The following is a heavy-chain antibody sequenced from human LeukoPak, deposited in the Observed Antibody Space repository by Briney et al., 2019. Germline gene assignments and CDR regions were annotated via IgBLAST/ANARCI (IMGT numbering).Heavy chain of an antibody. V-gene: IGHV3-30*02. CDR2: IRLDGSSD. Sequence: GGSLRLSCAASGFTLSSYGMHWVRQAPGKGLEWVTFIRLDGSSDYYADSMKGRFTISRDNSKNMLYLQMNSLRVEDTAVYYCAKPSGYSYGLSIDYWGQGTLVTVSS. CDR1: GFTLSSYG. CDR3: AKPSGYSYGLSIDY. D-gene: IGHD5-18*01. J-gene: IGHJ4*02.